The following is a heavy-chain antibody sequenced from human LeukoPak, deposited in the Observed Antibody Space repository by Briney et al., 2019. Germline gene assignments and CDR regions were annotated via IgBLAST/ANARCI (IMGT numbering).Heavy chain of an antibody. CDR2: ISSSGSTI. D-gene: IGHD1-26*01. CDR1: GFTFSDYY. V-gene: IGHV3-11*01. CDR3: ASNSGSYYVVPYYFNY. J-gene: IGHJ4*02. Sequence: PGGSLRLSCAASGFTFSDYYMSWIRQAPGKGLEWVPYISSSGSTIYYADSVKGRFTISRDNAKNSLYLQMNSLRAEDTAVYYCASNSGSYYVVPYYFNYWGQGTLVTVSS.